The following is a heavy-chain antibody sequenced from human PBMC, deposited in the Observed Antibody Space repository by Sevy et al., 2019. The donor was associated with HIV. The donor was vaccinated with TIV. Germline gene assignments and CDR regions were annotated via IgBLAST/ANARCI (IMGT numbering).Heavy chain of an antibody. CDR3: ARDIDSSGYSYAFDL. CDR2: ISPSGHAI. Sequence: GGSLRLSCAASGFSFSSYSVSWVRQAPGKGLEWVSYISPSGHAIYYADSVKGRFTVSRDNAKNSLYLQMNSLRGDDTALYYCARDIDSSGYSYAFDLWGQGTMVTVSS. D-gene: IGHD3-22*01. CDR1: GFSFSSYS. V-gene: IGHV3-48*04. J-gene: IGHJ3*01.